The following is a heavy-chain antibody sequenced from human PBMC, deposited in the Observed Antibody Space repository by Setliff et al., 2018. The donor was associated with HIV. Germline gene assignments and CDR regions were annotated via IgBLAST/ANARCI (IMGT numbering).Heavy chain of an antibody. V-gene: IGHV4-39*01. J-gene: IGHJ4*02. Sequence: SETLSLTCTASGGSITSDSFYWGWIRQPPGKGLEWIGSIYYRGDTNYNPSLKSRVTISVDTSKKQFSLKLRSVTAADTAVYYCARSSYYGSGSYTDYWGQGTLVTVSS. CDR3: ARSSYYGSGSYTDY. D-gene: IGHD3-10*01. CDR2: IYYRGDT. CDR1: GGSITSDSFY.